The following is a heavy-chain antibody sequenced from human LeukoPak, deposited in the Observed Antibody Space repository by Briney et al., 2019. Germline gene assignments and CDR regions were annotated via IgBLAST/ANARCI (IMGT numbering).Heavy chain of an antibody. D-gene: IGHD6-19*01. CDR3: ARDPLPYSSGWYKVDY. J-gene: IGHJ4*02. CDR2: ISSSSSYI. CDR1: GFTFSSYS. Sequence: GSLRLSCAASGFTFSSYSMNWVRQAPGKGLEWVSSISSSSSYIYYADSVKGRFTISRDNAKNSLYLQMNSLRAEDTAVYYCARDPLPYSSGWYKVDYWGQGTLVTVSS. V-gene: IGHV3-21*01.